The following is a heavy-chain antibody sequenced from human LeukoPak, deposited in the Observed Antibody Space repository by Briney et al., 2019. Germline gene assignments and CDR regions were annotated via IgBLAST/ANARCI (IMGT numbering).Heavy chain of an antibody. J-gene: IGHJ6*02. Sequence: PGGSLRLFCAASGFTFSSYAMHWVRQAPGKGLEWVAVISYDGSNKYYADSVKGRFTISRDNSKNTLYLQMNSLRAEDTAVYYCARIGPSYYYGMDGWGQGTTVTVSS. D-gene: IGHD3-10*01. V-gene: IGHV3-30-3*01. CDR1: GFTFSSYA. CDR3: ARIGPSYYYGMDG. CDR2: ISYDGSNK.